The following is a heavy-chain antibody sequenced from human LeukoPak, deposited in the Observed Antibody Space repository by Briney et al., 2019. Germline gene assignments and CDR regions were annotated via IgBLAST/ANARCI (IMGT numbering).Heavy chain of an antibody. Sequence: PGGSLRLSCAAYGFTFSSYWMHWVRQAPGKGLVWVSRINSDGSSTSYADSVKGRFTISRDNAKNTLYLQMNSLRAEDTAVYYCARTYCSSTSCYQPPPFDYWGQGTLVTVSS. CDR3: ARTYCSSTSCYQPPPFDY. V-gene: IGHV3-74*01. J-gene: IGHJ4*02. D-gene: IGHD2-2*01. CDR1: GFTFSSYW. CDR2: INSDGSST.